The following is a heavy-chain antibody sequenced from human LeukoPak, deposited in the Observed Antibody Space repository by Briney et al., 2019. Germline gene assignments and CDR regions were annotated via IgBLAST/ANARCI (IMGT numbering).Heavy chain of an antibody. CDR3: AKAGGYSGYDDYYYYYMDV. J-gene: IGHJ6*03. V-gene: IGHV1-3*03. D-gene: IGHD5-12*01. CDR1: GYTFTGYP. Sequence: ASVKVSCKASGYTFTGYPMHWMRQAPGQRLEWMGWINTGDGNTKYSQEFQGRITITRDTSASTAYMELSSLRSGDMAVYYCAKAGGYSGYDDYYYYYMDVWGKGTTVTVSS. CDR2: INTGDGNT.